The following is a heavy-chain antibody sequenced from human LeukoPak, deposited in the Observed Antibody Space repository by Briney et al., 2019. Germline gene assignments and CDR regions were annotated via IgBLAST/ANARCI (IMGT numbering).Heavy chain of an antibody. CDR1: GYIFTSYF. D-gene: IGHD7-27*01. CDR2: INPSGGST. V-gene: IGHV1-46*01. J-gene: IGHJ2*01. CDR3: ARVGKTGIDWYFDL. Sequence: ASVKVSCKASGYIFTSYFMHWVRQAPGQGLEWIGLINPSGGSTRYAQKFQGRVTMTRDMSTSTVYMELSSLRSEDTAVYYCARVGKTGIDWYFDLWGRGTLVTVSS.